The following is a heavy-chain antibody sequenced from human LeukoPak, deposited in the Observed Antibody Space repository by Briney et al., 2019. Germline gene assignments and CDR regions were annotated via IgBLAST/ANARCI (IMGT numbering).Heavy chain of an antibody. Sequence: GGSLRLSCAASRFTFSSYWMHWVRQAPGNGLVWVSRINSDGSSTNYPDSVKGRLTISRDNAKNTLYLQMNSLRAEDMAVYYCAKELLVGTAFDIWGQGTMVTVCS. CDR3: AKELLVGTAFDI. D-gene: IGHD7-27*01. CDR2: INSDGSST. J-gene: IGHJ3*02. V-gene: IGHV3-74*01. CDR1: RFTFSSYW.